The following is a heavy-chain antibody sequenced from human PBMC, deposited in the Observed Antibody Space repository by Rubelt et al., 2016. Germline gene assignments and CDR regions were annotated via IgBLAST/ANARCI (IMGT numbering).Heavy chain of an antibody. D-gene: IGHD1-1*01. Sequence: EVQLVESGGGLVQPGGSLRLSCAASGFTFSSYWMSWVRQAPGKGLEWVANIKQDGSEKYFVDSVKGRFTISRDNAKNSLYLEMNSLRAEDTAVYYCARDGERAPFDPWGQGTLVTASS. V-gene: IGHV3-7*01. CDR1: GFTFSSYW. CDR2: IKQDGSEK. CDR3: ARDGERAPFDP. J-gene: IGHJ5*02.